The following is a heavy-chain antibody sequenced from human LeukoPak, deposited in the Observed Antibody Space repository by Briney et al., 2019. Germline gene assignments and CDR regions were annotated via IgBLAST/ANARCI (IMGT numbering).Heavy chain of an antibody. V-gene: IGHV1-69*05. CDR3: AREVGGNWFDP. D-gene: IGHD2-15*01. J-gene: IGHJ5*02. CDR2: IIPIFGTA. Sequence: ASVKVSCKASGGTFSSYVISWARQAPGQGLEWMGRIIPIFGTANYAQKFQGRVTITTDESTSTAYMELSSLRSEDTAVYYCAREVGGNWFDPWGQGTLVTVSS. CDR1: GGTFSSYV.